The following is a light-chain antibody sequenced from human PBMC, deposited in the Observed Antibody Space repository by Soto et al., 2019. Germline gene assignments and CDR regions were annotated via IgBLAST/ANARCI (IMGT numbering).Light chain of an antibody. CDR2: EVT. CDR3: CSYADNNDYV. V-gene: IGLV2-8*01. Sequence: QSALTQPPSASGSLGQSVTISCTGTSSDVGAYNYVSWYQQHPGKAPKLMIYEVTRRPSGVPDRFSGSKSGNTASLNVSGLQAEDEAGYYCCSYADNNDYVFGTGTKVTVL. J-gene: IGLJ1*01. CDR1: SSDVGAYNY.